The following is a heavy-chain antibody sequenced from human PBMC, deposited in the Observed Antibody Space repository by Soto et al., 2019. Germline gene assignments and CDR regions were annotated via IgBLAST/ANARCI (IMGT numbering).Heavy chain of an antibody. V-gene: IGHV1-69*13. Sequence: SLEVHCKSCGGSFRSYAIIWVRQAPGQGLEWMGGIIPIFGTANYAQKFQGRVTITADESTSTAYMELSSLRSEDTAVYYCARVPYDSSGYYHNWFDPWGQGTLVNVPQ. J-gene: IGHJ5*02. CDR3: ARVPYDSSGYYHNWFDP. D-gene: IGHD3-22*01. CDR2: IIPIFGTA. CDR1: GGSFRSYA.